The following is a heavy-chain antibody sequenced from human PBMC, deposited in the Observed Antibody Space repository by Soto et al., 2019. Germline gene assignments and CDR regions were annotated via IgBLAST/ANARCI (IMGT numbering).Heavy chain of an antibody. J-gene: IGHJ4*02. V-gene: IGHV3-30-3*01. CDR2: ISYDGSIK. Sequence: QVQLVESGGGVVQPGRSLRLSCAASGFTFNNYAMHWVRQAPGKGLEWVAFISYDGSIKYYADSVTGRFTISRDNSRNTLYLQMNSLRAEDTAVYYCARGDGYIYGNTFDSWGQGTLVTVSS. D-gene: IGHD5-18*01. CDR1: GFTFNNYA. CDR3: ARGDGYIYGNTFDS.